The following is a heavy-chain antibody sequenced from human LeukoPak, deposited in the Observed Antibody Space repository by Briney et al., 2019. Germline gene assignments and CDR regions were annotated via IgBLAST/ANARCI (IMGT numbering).Heavy chain of an antibody. V-gene: IGHV1-18*01. D-gene: IGHD3-22*01. Sequence: ASVKVSCKASGYTFTSYGISWVRQAPGQGLEWMGWISAYNGNTNYAQKLQGRVTMTTDTSTSTAYMELRSLRSDDTAVYYCARWGPTHYYDSSGWYYFDYWGQGTLVTVSS. CDR2: ISAYNGNT. CDR3: ARWGPTHYYDSSGWYYFDY. J-gene: IGHJ4*02. CDR1: GYTFTSYG.